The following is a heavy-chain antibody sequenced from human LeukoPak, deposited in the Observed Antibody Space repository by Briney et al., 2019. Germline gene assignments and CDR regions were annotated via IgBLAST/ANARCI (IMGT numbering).Heavy chain of an antibody. Sequence: GGSLRLSCAASGLTFSSYAMSWVRQAPGKGLEWVSAISGSGGTTYHAASVKGGVTISRDNFKNTLHLQMNSLRAEDTAAYYCAKDYGDYSTSMGNFDYWGQGTLVTVSS. CDR1: GLTFSSYA. CDR3: AKDYGDYSTSMGNFDY. V-gene: IGHV3-23*01. CDR2: ISGSGGTT. J-gene: IGHJ4*02. D-gene: IGHD4-17*01.